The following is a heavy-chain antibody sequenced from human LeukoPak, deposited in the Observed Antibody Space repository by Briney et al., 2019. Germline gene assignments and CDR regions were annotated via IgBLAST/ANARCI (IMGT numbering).Heavy chain of an antibody. J-gene: IGHJ6*03. V-gene: IGHV3-23*01. CDR1: GFTFSSYA. CDR2: ISGSGGST. D-gene: IGHD2-21*01. Sequence: GGSLRLSCAASGFTFSSYATSWVRQAPGKGLEWVSAISGSGGSTYYADSVKGRFTISRDNSKNTLYLQMNSLRAEDTAVYYCAKHCGGDCSYYYYYMDVWGKGTTVTVSS. CDR3: AKHCGGDCSYYYYYMDV.